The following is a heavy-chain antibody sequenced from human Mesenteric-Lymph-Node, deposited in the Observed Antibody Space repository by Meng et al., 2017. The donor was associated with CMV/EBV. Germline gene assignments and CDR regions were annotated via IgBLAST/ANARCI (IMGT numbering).Heavy chain of an antibody. CDR3: ARAPRIATSGIGH. D-gene: IGHD6-13*01. V-gene: IGHV3-74*01. Sequence: CAASGFTFTNYWMHWVRQAPGKGLVWVSRIKSDGSSTSYADSVKGRFTISRDNAKNTLYLQMNSLRAEDTAVYYCARAPRIATSGIGHWGQGTLVTVSS. CDR2: IKSDGSST. CDR1: GFTFTNYW. J-gene: IGHJ4*02.